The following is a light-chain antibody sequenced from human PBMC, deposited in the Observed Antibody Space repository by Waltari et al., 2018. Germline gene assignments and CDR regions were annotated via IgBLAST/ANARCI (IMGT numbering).Light chain of an antibody. Sequence: QSALTQPRSVSGSPGQSVTISCTGTSSDGGGYHYVSWYQQHPGKAPKLLIYDVSKRPSGVPDRFSGSKSGNTASLAISGLQTEDEADYYCCSCAGSHTYGVFGGGTKLTVL. J-gene: IGLJ2*01. V-gene: IGLV2-11*01. CDR1: SSDGGGYHY. CDR3: CSCAGSHTYGV. CDR2: DVS.